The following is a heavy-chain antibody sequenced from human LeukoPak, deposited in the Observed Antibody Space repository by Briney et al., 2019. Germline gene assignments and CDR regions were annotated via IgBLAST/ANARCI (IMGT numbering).Heavy chain of an antibody. D-gene: IGHD3-10*01. Sequence: PSESLSLTCAVYGGSFSGYYWSWIRQPPGKGLEWIGEINHSGSTNYNPSLKSRVTISVDTSKNQFSLKLSSVTAADTAVYYCASDTKFGEAMIATPRFDYWGQGTLVTVSS. V-gene: IGHV4-34*01. CDR2: INHSGST. J-gene: IGHJ4*02. CDR1: GGSFSGYY. CDR3: ASDTKFGEAMIATPRFDY.